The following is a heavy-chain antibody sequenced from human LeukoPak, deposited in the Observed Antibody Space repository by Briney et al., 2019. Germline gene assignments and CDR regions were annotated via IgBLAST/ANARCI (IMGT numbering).Heavy chain of an antibody. Sequence: GGSLRLSCTASGLTFSSYWMHWVRQAPGKGLVWVSRINTDGSSTTYADSVKGRFTISRDNAKNTLYLQMNSLRAEDTAVYYCAQGIFGTRWGQGTPVTVSS. V-gene: IGHV3-74*01. J-gene: IGHJ4*02. CDR2: INTDGSST. CDR3: AQGIFGTR. CDR1: GLTFSSYW. D-gene: IGHD3-3*01.